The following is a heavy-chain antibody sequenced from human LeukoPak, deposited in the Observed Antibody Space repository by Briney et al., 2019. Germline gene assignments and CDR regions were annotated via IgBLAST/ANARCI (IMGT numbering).Heavy chain of an antibody. CDR1: GFTFSNYG. CDR2: ISYDGSNK. J-gene: IGHJ4*02. V-gene: IGHV3-30*18. CDR3: AKVGGDDIPY. D-gene: IGHD3-9*01. Sequence: RGSLRLSCAASGFTFSNYGIHWVRQAPGKGLEWVAVISYDGSNKYYADSVKGRFTISRDNSKNTLFLQMNSLRTEDTAVYYCAKVGGDDIPYWGQGTLVTVSS.